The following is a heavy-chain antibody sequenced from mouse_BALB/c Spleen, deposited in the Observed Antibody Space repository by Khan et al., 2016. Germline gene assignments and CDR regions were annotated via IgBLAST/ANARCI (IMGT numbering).Heavy chain of an antibody. CDR3: AQERAAVVPFAY. CDR1: GFTFSSFG. J-gene: IGHJ3*01. Sequence: EVELVESGGGLVQPGGSRKLSCAASGFTFSSFGMHWVRQAPEKGLEWVAYISSGSSTIYYVDTVMGRFTISRDNPKNTLFLQMTSLRSEDTAIYYCAQERAAVVPFAYWGQGTLVTVSA. D-gene: IGHD1-1*01. CDR2: ISSGSSTI. V-gene: IGHV5-17*02.